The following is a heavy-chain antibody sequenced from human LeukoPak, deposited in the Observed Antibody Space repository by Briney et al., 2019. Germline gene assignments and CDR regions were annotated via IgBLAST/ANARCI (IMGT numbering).Heavy chain of an antibody. CDR3: ARVYCSSTTCYGFDY. CDR2: IYYSGNT. D-gene: IGHD2-2*01. Sequence: SETLSLTCTVSGGSISSYYWSWIRQPPGKGLEWIGYIYYSGNTNYNPSLKSRVTISVDTSKNQFSLKLSSVTAADTAVYYCARVYCSSTTCYGFDYWGQGTLVTVSS. V-gene: IGHV4-59*01. J-gene: IGHJ4*02. CDR1: GGSISSYY.